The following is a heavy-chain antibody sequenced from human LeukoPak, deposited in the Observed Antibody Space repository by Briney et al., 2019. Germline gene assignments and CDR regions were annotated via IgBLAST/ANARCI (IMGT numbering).Heavy chain of an antibody. Sequence: SETLSLTCTVSGGSISSSSYYWGWIRQPPGKGLEWIGSIYYSGSTYYSPSLKSQVTISLDTSKNQFSLKLSSVTAADTAVYYCARDHLNWFDPWGQGTLVTVSS. CDR1: GGSISSSSYY. CDR2: IYYSGST. J-gene: IGHJ5*02. CDR3: ARDHLNWFDP. V-gene: IGHV4-39*07.